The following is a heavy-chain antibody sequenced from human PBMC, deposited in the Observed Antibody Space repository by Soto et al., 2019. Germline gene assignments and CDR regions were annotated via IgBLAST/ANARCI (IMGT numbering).Heavy chain of an antibody. Sequence: LSLTCTVSGGSISIGGYYWSWIRQHPGKGLEWIGYIYYSGSTYYNPSLKSRVTISVDTSKNQFSLKLSSVTAADTAVYYCARVNPEMATLTAIPLLEDSGQGTLVSVSS. CDR1: GGSISIGGYY. CDR3: ARVNPEMATLTAIPLLED. CDR2: IYYSGST. D-gene: IGHD5-12*01. V-gene: IGHV4-31*03. J-gene: IGHJ4*02.